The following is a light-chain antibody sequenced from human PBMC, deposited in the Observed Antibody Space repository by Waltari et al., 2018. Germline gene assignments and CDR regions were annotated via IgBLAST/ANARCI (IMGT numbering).Light chain of an antibody. J-gene: IGLJ3*02. CDR2: NDS. V-gene: IGLV1-44*01. CDR3: AVCDDSLGCV. CDR1: HSNIAGKL. Sequence: VLTQPPAVSGTPGQRVTISRSRHHSNIAGKLVTCHQQLPGTAPKLLIYNDSQCPSVVPHPFSASTPGTSAALTITVLQSEDEADYYCAVCDDSLGCVCGGRTKLTVL.